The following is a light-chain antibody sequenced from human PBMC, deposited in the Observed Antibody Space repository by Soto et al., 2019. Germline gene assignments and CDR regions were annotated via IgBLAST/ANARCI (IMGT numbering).Light chain of an antibody. Sequence: QSALTQPASVSGSPGQSITISCTGTSSDVGGYNYVSWYQQHPGKAPKLMIYEVSNRPSGVSNRFSGSKSGNTASLTISGLQAEDEADYYSSSSTRSSTLVFGTGTKVTVL. CDR3: SSSTRSSTLV. CDR1: SSDVGGYNY. J-gene: IGLJ1*01. CDR2: EVS. V-gene: IGLV2-14*01.